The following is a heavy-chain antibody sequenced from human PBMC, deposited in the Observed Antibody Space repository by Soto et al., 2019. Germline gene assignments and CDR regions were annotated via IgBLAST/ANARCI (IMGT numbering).Heavy chain of an antibody. D-gene: IGHD3-22*01. CDR1: GFTFSSYA. CDR2: ISGSGGST. J-gene: IGHJ4*02. Sequence: GGSLRLSCATSGFTFSSYAMSWVRQAPGKGLEWVSAISGSGGSTYYADSVKGRFTISRDNSKNTLYLQMNSLRAEDTAVYYCAKGSYYDSSGYSHWGQGTLVTVSS. CDR3: AKGSYYDSSGYSH. V-gene: IGHV3-23*01.